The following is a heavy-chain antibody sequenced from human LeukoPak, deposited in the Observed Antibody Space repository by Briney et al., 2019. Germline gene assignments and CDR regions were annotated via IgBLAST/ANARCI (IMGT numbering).Heavy chain of an antibody. Sequence: GGSLRLFCAASGFTFSSYSMNWVRQAPGKGLEWVSFLSSSGTYTYYAGSLKGRFTISRDNAKNSLYLQMNSLRAEDTAVYYCARDRVTLVRGSFDYWGQGTLVTVSS. J-gene: IGHJ4*02. D-gene: IGHD3-10*01. V-gene: IGHV3-21*01. CDR2: LSSSGTYT. CDR3: ARDRVTLVRGSFDY. CDR1: GFTFSSYS.